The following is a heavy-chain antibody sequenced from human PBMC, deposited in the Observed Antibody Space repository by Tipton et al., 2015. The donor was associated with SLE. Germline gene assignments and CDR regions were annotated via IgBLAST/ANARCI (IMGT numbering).Heavy chain of an antibody. D-gene: IGHD6-19*01. V-gene: IGHV3-15*01. CDR1: GFTFSNAW. CDR3: TTDIAVADPDAFDI. J-gene: IGHJ3*02. Sequence: SLRLSCAASGFTFSNAWMSWVRQAPGKGLEWVGRIKSKTDGGTTDYAAPVKGRFTISRDDSKNTLYLQMNSLKTEDTAVYYCTTDIAVADPDAFDIWGQGTMVTVSS. CDR2: IKSKTDGGTT.